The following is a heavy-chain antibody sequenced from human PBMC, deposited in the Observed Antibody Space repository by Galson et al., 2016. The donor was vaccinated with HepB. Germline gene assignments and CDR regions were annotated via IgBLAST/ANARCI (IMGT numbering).Heavy chain of an antibody. D-gene: IGHD6-6*01. CDR3: ARGMYAARGWFDP. Sequence: SETLSLTCNVYGGSFSGYSWTWIRRPPGKGLEWIGEVSHSGGTNCNPSLKSRVTISVDTSKNQFSLNISSVTAADTAVYYCARGMYAARGWFDPWGQGTLVAVSS. J-gene: IGHJ5*02. CDR1: GGSFSGYS. V-gene: IGHV4-34*01. CDR2: VSHSGGT.